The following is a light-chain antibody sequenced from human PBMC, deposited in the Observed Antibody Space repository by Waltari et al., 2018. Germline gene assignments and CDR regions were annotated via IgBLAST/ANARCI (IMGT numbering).Light chain of an antibody. CDR3: SSYAGSGTVV. J-gene: IGLJ2*01. CDR1: SSDIGRYNL. Sequence: QSALTQPPSASGSPGQSVAISCTGTSSDIGRYNLVSWYQQDPGKAPKLIVYDVTKRPAGVLDRFSGSKSGNTASLIVSGLQAGDEADYYCSSYAGSGTVVFGGGTKLTVL. CDR2: DVT. V-gene: IGLV2-8*01.